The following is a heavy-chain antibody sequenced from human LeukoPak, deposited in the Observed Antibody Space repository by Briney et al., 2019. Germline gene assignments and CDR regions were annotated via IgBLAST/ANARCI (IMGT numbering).Heavy chain of an antibody. V-gene: IGHV3-30-3*01. CDR2: TSFDGSTK. CDR3: ARDGGSGSLFRYFDY. CDR1: GFMFRNYA. Sequence: PGGSLRLSCAASGFMFRNYAMEWVRQVPGKGLEWVAVTSFDGSTKFSADSVKGRFTISRDNSKNTLYLQMNSLRAEDTAVYYCARDGGSGSLFRYFDYWGRGTLVTVSS. J-gene: IGHJ4*02. D-gene: IGHD3-10*01.